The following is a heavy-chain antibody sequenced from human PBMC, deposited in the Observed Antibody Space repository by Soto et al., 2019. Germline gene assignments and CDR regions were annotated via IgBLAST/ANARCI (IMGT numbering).Heavy chain of an antibody. CDR2: IYYSGST. CDR1: GGSISSGDYY. V-gene: IGHV4-30-4*01. Sequence: SETLSLTCTVSGGSISSGDYYWSWIRQPPGKGLEWIGYIYYSGSTYYNPSLKSRVTISVDTSKNQFSLKLSSVTAADTAVYYCARAGDYYDSSGNDAFDIWGQGTMVTVSS. J-gene: IGHJ3*02. CDR3: ARAGDYYDSSGNDAFDI. D-gene: IGHD3-22*01.